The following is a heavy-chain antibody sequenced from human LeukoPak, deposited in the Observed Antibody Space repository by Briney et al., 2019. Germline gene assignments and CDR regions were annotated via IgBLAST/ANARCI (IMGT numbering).Heavy chain of an antibody. Sequence: SETLSLTCTVSGGSISNYYWSWIRQPPGKGLEWIGYIYFSGSTNYNPSLKSRVTISVDTSKNQFSLKLSSVTAADTAVYYCASPMDWGQGTLVTVSS. CDR3: ASPMD. J-gene: IGHJ4*02. CDR1: GGSISNYY. CDR2: IYFSGST. V-gene: IGHV4-59*08. D-gene: IGHD5-24*01.